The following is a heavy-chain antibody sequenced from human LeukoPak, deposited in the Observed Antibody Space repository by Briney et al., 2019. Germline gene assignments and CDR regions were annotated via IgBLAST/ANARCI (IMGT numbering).Heavy chain of an antibody. CDR3: ARRSMVRGAKYYFDY. J-gene: IGHJ4*02. D-gene: IGHD3-10*01. V-gene: IGHV4-34*01. CDR1: GGSFSGYY. CDR2: INHSGST. Sequence: SETLSLTCAVYGGSFSGYYWSWIRQPPGKGLEWIGGINHSGSTNYNPSLKSRVTISVDTSKNQFSLKLSSVTAADTAVYYCARRSMVRGAKYYFDYWGQGTLVTVSS.